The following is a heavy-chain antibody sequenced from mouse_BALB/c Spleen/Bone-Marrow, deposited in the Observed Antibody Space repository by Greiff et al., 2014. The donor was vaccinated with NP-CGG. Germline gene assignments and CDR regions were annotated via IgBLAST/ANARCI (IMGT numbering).Heavy chain of an antibody. V-gene: IGHV14-3*02. CDR2: IDPANGNT. CDR3: ARYYYGSSYFDY. CDR1: GFNIKDTY. J-gene: IGHJ2*01. Sequence: LVESGAELVKPGASVKLSCTASGFNIKDTYMHWVKQRPELGLEWIGRIDPANGNTKYDPKFQGKATITADTSSNTAYLQLSSLTSEDTAVYYCARYYYGSSYFDYWGQGTTLTVSS. D-gene: IGHD1-1*01.